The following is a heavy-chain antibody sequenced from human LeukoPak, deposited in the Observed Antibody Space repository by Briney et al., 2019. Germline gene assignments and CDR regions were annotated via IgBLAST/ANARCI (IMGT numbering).Heavy chain of an antibody. J-gene: IGHJ3*02. CDR3: ARQKPGSYAFDI. V-gene: IGHV4-59*08. Sequence: PSETLSLTCTVSGGSISSYYWGWIRQPPGKGLEWIGYIYYSGSSNYNPSLKSRVNISADTSKNQFSLRLSSVTAADTAMYYCARQKPGSYAFDIWGQGTMVTVSS. CDR2: IYYSGSS. CDR1: GGSISSYY. D-gene: IGHD3-10*01.